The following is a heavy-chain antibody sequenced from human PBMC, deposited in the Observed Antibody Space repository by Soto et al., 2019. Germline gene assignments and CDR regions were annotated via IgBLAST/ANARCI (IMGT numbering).Heavy chain of an antibody. D-gene: IGHD6-6*01. CDR3: ARDSAIAARAFDI. CDR1: GGSISSGGYH. J-gene: IGHJ3*02. V-gene: IGHV4-31*03. CDR2: IYYSCST. Sequence: TLSLTCTVSGGSISSGGYHWNWIRQHPGKGLEWIGSIYYSCSTYYNPPLKSRVTISVDTSKNQFSLKLSSVTAADTAVYYCARDSAIAARAFDIWGQGTMVTVSS.